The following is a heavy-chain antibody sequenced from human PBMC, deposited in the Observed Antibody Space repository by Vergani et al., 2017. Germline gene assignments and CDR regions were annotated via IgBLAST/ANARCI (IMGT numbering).Heavy chain of an antibody. CDR1: GFTFSSYA. CDR3: AKELYYGSGYFDY. Sequence: EVQLLESGGGLVQPGGSLRLSCAASGFTFSSYAMSWVRQAPGKGLEWASAISGSGGSTYYADSVKGRFTISRANSKNTLYLQMNSLRAEDTAVYYCAKELYYGSGYFDYWGQGTLVTVSS. J-gene: IGHJ4*02. D-gene: IGHD3-10*01. V-gene: IGHV3-23*01. CDR2: ISGSGGST.